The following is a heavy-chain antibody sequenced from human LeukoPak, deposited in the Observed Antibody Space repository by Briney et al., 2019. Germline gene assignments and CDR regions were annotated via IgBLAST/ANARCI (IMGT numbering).Heavy chain of an antibody. CDR3: ARATSAYVMDV. J-gene: IGHJ6*02. CDR2: INPGGGSA. CDR1: GYTFTSYY. Sequence: ASVKLSCKASGYTFTSYYIHWVRQAPGQGLEWMGIINPGGGSASFAPKFQGRGTMTRDTSTSAVYMELSSLRSEDTAVYYCARATSAYVMDVWGQGTTVTVSS. V-gene: IGHV1-46*01.